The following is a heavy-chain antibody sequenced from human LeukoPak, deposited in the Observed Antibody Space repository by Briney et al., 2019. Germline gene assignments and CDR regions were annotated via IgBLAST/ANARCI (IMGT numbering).Heavy chain of an antibody. CDR1: GFTFDSYA. CDR3: AKGAVAVGGTYFDI. CDR2: ISWNSGDI. Sequence: GGSLRLSCASSGFTFDSYAMQWVRKAPGKGLEWVSAISWNSGDIDYADSVKGRFTISRDNAKNSLYLEMNSLRAEDTALYYCAKGAVAVGGTYFDIWAKGQWSPSLQ. V-gene: IGHV3-9*01. J-gene: IGHJ3*02. D-gene: IGHD6-19*01.